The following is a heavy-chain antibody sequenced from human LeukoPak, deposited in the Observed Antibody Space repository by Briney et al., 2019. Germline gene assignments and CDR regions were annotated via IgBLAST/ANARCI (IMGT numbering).Heavy chain of an antibody. D-gene: IGHD4-23*01. Sequence: ASVKVSCKASGYTFTSYGISWVRQAPGQGLEWMGIINPSGGSTSYAQKFQGRVTMTRDTSTSTVYMELSSLRSEDTAVYYCARQGTTVVTPPYSWFDPWGQGTLVIVSS. J-gene: IGHJ5*02. CDR2: INPSGGST. CDR1: GYTFTSYG. V-gene: IGHV1-46*01. CDR3: ARQGTTVVTPPYSWFDP.